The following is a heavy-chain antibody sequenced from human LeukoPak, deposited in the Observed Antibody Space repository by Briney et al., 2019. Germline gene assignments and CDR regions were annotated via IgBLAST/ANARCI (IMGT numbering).Heavy chain of an antibody. V-gene: IGHV3-23*01. CDR3: AKNHDFWSGYSNY. CDR2: ISGSGGST. CDR1: GFTFSSYA. J-gene: IGHJ4*02. D-gene: IGHD3-3*01. Sequence: GGSLRLSCAAPGFTFSSYAMSWVRQAPGKGLEWVSAISGSGGSTYYADSVKGRFTISRDNSKNTLYLQMNSLRAEDTAVYYCAKNHDFWSGYSNYWGQGTLVTVSS.